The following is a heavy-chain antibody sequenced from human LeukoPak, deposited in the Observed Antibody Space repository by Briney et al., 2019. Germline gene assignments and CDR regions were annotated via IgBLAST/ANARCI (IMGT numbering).Heavy chain of an antibody. CDR3: ARGGYSYSYHY. V-gene: IGHV3-33*07. CDR1: GFTFSSYG. Sequence: GRSLRLSCAASGFTFSSYGMYWVRQAPDKGLEWVAFILYDGNNKYYADSVKGRFTISRDNAKNSLYLQMNSLGAEDTAVYYCARGGYSYSYHYWGQGTLVTVSS. CDR2: ILYDGNNK. D-gene: IGHD5-18*01. J-gene: IGHJ4*02.